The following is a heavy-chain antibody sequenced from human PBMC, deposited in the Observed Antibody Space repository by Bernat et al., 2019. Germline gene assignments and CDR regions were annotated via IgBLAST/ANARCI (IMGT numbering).Heavy chain of an antibody. V-gene: IGHV3-30-3*01. J-gene: IGHJ4*02. Sequence: QVQLVESGGGVVQPGRSLRLSCAVSGFTFSSHTLHWVRQAPGKGLEWVAVISYDGSNKYYADSVKGRFTISRDNSKNTLYLQMNSLRAEDTAVHYCAREGPTTVVSFDYWGQGTLVTVSS. D-gene: IGHD4-23*01. CDR1: GFTFSSHT. CDR2: ISYDGSNK. CDR3: AREGPTTVVSFDY.